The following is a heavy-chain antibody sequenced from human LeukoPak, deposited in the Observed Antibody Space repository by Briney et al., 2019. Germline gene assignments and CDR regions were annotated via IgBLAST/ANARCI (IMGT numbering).Heavy chain of an antibody. CDR1: GFTFSSYA. V-gene: IGHV3-21*01. CDR3: ARDPGYYYYMDV. J-gene: IGHJ6*03. Sequence: GGSLRLSCAASGFTFSSYAMSWVRQAPGKGLEWVSSISSSSSYIYYADSVKGRFTISRDNVKNSLYLQMNSLRAEDTAVYYCARDPGYYYYMDVWGKGPRSPSP. CDR2: ISSSSSYI.